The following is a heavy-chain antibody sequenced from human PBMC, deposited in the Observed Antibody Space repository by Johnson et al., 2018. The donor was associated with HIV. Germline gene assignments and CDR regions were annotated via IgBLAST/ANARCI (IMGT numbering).Heavy chain of an antibody. CDR2: IYCLSTT. Sequence: VQLLESGGGWVQPGWSLRLSCAVSGFSVINNYMTWVRPAPGKRLEWVSLIYCLSTTYSAYPVNCRFSFSRDSSMNTLYLQMNSLRDEDTAVYYCAKIFGKILAAGGLEVGDAFDIWGQGTMVTVSS. J-gene: IGHJ3*02. CDR1: GFSVINNY. CDR3: AKIFGKILAAGGLEVGDAFDI. V-gene: IGHV3-66*01. D-gene: IGHD6-13*01.